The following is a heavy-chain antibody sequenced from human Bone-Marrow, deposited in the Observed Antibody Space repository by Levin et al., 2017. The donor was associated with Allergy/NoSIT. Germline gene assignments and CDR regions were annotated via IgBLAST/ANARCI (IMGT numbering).Heavy chain of an antibody. CDR1: GGSFSGYY. CDR3: ARGRVGWLQLYYFDY. V-gene: IGHV4-34*01. J-gene: IGHJ4*02. Sequence: PSETLSLTCAVYGGSFSGYYWSWIRQPPGKGLEWIGEINHSGSTNYNPSLKSRVTISVDTSKNQFSLKLSSVTAADTAVYYCARGRVGWLQLYYFDYWGQGTLVTVSS. D-gene: IGHD5-24*01. CDR2: INHSGST.